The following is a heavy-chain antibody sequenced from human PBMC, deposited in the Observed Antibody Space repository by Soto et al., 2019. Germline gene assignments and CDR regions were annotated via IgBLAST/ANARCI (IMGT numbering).Heavy chain of an antibody. V-gene: IGHV3-30*18. D-gene: IGHD3-22*01. Sequence: QVQLVESGGGVVQPGRSLRLSCAASGFTFSSYGMHWVRQAPGKGLEWVAVISNDGSNKYYADSVKGRFTISRDNSKNTLYLQMNSLRAEDTAVYYCAKDLADYDSSGYQLDYYGMDVWGQGTTVTVSS. CDR3: AKDLADYDSSGYQLDYYGMDV. J-gene: IGHJ6*02. CDR2: ISNDGSNK. CDR1: GFTFSSYG.